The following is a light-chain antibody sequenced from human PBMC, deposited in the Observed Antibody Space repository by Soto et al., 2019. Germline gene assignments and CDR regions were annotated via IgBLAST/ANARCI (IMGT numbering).Light chain of an antibody. CDR3: QQSGSSTGT. J-gene: IGKJ1*01. Sequence: EIVLTQSPGTLSLSPGERATLSCRASQSVSSSYLAWYQQKPGQAPRLLIYGASSRATGIPDRFSGSGSGTDFTLTISRLEPEDFAVSYCQQSGSSTGTFGQGTKVEIK. CDR1: QSVSSSY. CDR2: GAS. V-gene: IGKV3-20*01.